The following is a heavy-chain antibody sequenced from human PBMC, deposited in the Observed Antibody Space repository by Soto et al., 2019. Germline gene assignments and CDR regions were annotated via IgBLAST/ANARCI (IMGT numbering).Heavy chain of an antibody. D-gene: IGHD3-10*01. CDR1: GGSISSGDYY. Sequence: SETLSLTCTVSGGSISSGDYYWSWIRQPPGKGLEWIGYIYYSGSTYYNPSLKSRVTISVDTSKNQFSLKLSFVTAADTAVYYCARRGSGSYSDYWGQGTLVTVSS. V-gene: IGHV4-30-4*01. J-gene: IGHJ4*02. CDR2: IYYSGST. CDR3: ARRGSGSYSDY.